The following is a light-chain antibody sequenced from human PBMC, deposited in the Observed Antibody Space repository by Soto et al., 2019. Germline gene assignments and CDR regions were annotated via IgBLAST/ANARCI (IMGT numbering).Light chain of an antibody. CDR2: DAS. CDR1: QNIRNL. J-gene: IGKJ5*01. V-gene: IGKV1-5*01. CDR3: QQYNNWPPT. Sequence: DIHSSQSPSPLSASVGDSVTITCRASQNIRNLLAWYQQKPGKAPNPLIYDASILKSGVPSRFSGSGSGTEFTLTISSLQPDDFAVYFCQQYNNWPPTFGQGTRLEIK.